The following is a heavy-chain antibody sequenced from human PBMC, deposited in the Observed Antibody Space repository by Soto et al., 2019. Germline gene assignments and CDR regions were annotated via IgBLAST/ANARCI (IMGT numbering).Heavy chain of an antibody. CDR1: GGTFSSYA. CDR3: ARVPASSWYEIWFDP. Sequence: GASVKVSCKASGGTFSSYAISWVRQAPGQGLEWMGGIIPIFGTANYAQKFQGRVTITADESTSTAYMELSSLRSEDTAVYYCARVPASSWYEIWFDPWGQGTLVTVSS. V-gene: IGHV1-69*13. CDR2: IIPIFGTA. J-gene: IGHJ5*02. D-gene: IGHD6-13*01.